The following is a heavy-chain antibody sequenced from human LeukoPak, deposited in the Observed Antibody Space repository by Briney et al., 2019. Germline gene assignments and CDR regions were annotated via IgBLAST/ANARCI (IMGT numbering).Heavy chain of an antibody. Sequence: ASVKVSCKASGYTFTGYYMHWVRQAPGQGLEWMGWINPNSGGTNYAQKFQGRVTMTGDTSISTAYMELSRLRSDDTAVYYCARDRVAAASTSFAYWGQGTLVTVSS. CDR3: ARDRVAAASTSFAY. J-gene: IGHJ4*02. D-gene: IGHD6-13*01. CDR1: GYTFTGYY. V-gene: IGHV1-2*02. CDR2: INPNSGGT.